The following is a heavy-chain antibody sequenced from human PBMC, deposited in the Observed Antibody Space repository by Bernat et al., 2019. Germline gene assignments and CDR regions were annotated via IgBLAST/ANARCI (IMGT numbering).Heavy chain of an antibody. V-gene: IGHV3-15*01. CDR2: IKSKTDGETI. CDR3: TSGVGTSDFDY. Sequence: EVQLLESGGGLVQPGGSLRLSCAASGFTFSSYAMSWVRQAPGKGLDWVGRIKSKTDGETIDYAAPVKGRFTISRDDSKNTLYLQMNSLKIEDTAVYYCTSGVGTSDFDYWGQGTLVAVSS. D-gene: IGHD4-23*01. J-gene: IGHJ4*02. CDR1: GFTFSSYA.